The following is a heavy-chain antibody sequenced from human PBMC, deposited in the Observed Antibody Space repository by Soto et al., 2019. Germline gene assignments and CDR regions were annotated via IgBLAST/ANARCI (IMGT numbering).Heavy chain of an antibody. J-gene: IGHJ4*02. Sequence: GGSLRLSCAASGFTFSSYSMNWVRQAPGKGLEWVSSISSSSVTMYADSVKGRFTISRDNAKNSLYLQMNGLRAEDTAVYFCVGEVGFQLIYWGQGTLVTVSS. CDR1: GFTFSSYS. CDR3: VGEVGFQLIY. D-gene: IGHD2-2*01. CDR2: ISSSSVTM. V-gene: IGHV3-48*01.